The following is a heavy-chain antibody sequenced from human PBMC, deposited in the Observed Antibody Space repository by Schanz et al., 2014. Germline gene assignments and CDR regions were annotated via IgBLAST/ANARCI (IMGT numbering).Heavy chain of an antibody. J-gene: IGHJ5*02. CDR1: GFTFSSYG. CDR2: IRFDGSDK. V-gene: IGHV3-30*02. Sequence: VQLVESGGGVVHPGGSLRLSCAASGFTFSSYGMHWVRQAPGKGLEWVTFIRFDGSDKYYADSVKGRFSVSRDNSKNTLYLQMNSLRADDTAVYYCAKDQLANYRGSGYNWFDPWGQGTLVTVSS. D-gene: IGHD3-10*01. CDR3: AKDQLANYRGSGYNWFDP.